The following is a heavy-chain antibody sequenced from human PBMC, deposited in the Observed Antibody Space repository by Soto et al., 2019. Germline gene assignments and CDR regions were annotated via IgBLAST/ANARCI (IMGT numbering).Heavy chain of an antibody. CDR2: IYSGGST. CDR1: GFTVSSNY. CDR3: AREGYGDYGIDY. V-gene: IGHV3-66*01. J-gene: IGHJ4*02. Sequence: GGSLRLSCAASGFTVSSNYMSWVRQAPGKGLEWVSVIYSGGSTYYADSVKGRFTISRDNSKNTLYLQMNSLRAEDTAVYYCAREGYGDYGIDYWGQGTLVTVSS. D-gene: IGHD4-17*01.